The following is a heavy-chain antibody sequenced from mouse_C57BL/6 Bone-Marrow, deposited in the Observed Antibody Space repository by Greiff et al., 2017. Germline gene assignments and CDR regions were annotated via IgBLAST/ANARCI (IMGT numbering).Heavy chain of an antibody. CDR3: ARWIYYDCDEAWFAY. Sequence: VQLQQPGAELVKPGASVKMSCKASGYTFTSYWITWVKQRPGQGLEWIGDIYPGSGSTNYNEKFKSKATLTVDTSSSTAYMQLSSLTSEDSAVCYCARWIYYDCDEAWFAYWGQGTLVTVSA. J-gene: IGHJ3*01. CDR1: GYTFTSYW. CDR2: IYPGSGST. D-gene: IGHD2-4*01. V-gene: IGHV1-55*01.